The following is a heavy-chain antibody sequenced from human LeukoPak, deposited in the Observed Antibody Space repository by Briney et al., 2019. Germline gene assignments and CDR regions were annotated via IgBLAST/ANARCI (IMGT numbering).Heavy chain of an antibody. CDR2: IYSAGSS. CDR3: ARQLAPEWLVDY. CDR1: GFSVSNNY. Sequence: GGSLRLSCEASGFSVSNNYMSWVRQAPGKGLEWVSVIYSAGSSLYAESVRGRFTISRDYSTNTLSLQMNSLRAEDTAVYYCARQLAPEWLVDYWGQGTLVTVSS. V-gene: IGHV3-66*04. J-gene: IGHJ4*02. D-gene: IGHD6-19*01.